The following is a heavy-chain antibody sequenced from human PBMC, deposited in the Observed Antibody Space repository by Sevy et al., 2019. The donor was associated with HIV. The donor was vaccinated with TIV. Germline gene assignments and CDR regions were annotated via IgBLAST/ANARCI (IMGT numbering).Heavy chain of an antibody. CDR1: GDSISTSSYY. Sequence: SETLSLTCTVSGDSISTSSYYWGWIRQPPGKGLDWIGSIFYSGNTYYNVSLKSRLTMSVATSKNQFSLNLNSVTAADTAVYYCVRHFHRALFSGPDYWGQGTLVTVSS. V-gene: IGHV4-39*01. J-gene: IGHJ4*02. CDR3: VRHFHRALFSGPDY. D-gene: IGHD2-15*01. CDR2: IFYSGNT.